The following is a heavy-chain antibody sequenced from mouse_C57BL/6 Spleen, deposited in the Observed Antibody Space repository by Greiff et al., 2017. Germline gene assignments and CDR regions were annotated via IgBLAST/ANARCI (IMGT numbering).Heavy chain of an antibody. J-gene: IGHJ1*03. CDR2: INPGSGGT. D-gene: IGHD1-1*01. CDR3: ARKSTTVVADV. V-gene: IGHV1-54*01. CDR1: GYAFTNYL. Sequence: QVQLQQSGAELVRPGTSVKVSCKASGYAFTNYLIEWVKQRPGQGLEWIGVINPGSGGTNYNEKFKGKATLTADKSSSTAYMQLSSLTSEDSAVYFCARKSTTVVADVWGTGTTVTVSS.